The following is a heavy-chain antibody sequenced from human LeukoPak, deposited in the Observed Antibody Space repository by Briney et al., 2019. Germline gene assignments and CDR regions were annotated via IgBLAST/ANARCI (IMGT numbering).Heavy chain of an antibody. CDR1: GDSVSSNSAA. D-gene: IGHD6-19*01. CDR2: TYYRSKWYN. CDR3: ARVRYSSGWYVDAQGAFDI. J-gene: IGHJ3*02. V-gene: IGHV6-1*01. Sequence: SQTLSLTCAISGDSVSSNSAAWNWFRQSPSRGLEWLGRTYYRSKWYNDYAVSVKSRITINPDTSKNQFSLQLNSVTPEDTAVYYCARVRYSSGWYVDAQGAFDIWGQGTMVTVSS.